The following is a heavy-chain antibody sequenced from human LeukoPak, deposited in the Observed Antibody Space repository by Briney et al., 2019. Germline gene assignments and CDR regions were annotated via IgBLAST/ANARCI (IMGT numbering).Heavy chain of an antibody. J-gene: IGHJ4*02. CDR3: ARGPTRNWGSYRQSLGDFDY. D-gene: IGHD3-16*02. Sequence: PSETLSLTCAVYGGPFSNYYWSWIRQPPGKGLEWIGEINHTGSTNYNPSLKSRVTISVDTSKNQFSLKVSSVTAADTAIYYCARGPTRNWGSYRQSLGDFDYWGQGALVTVSS. V-gene: IGHV4-34*01. CDR2: INHTGST. CDR1: GGPFSNYY.